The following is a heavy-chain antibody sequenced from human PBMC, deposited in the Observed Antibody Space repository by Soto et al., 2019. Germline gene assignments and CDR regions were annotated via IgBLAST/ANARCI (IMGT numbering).Heavy chain of an antibody. Sequence: SGFTFSSYGMHWVRQAPGKGLEWVGRIKSKTDGGTTDYAAPVKGRFTISRDDSKNTLYLQMNSLKTEDTAVYYCTTDREWLLLGWGQGTLVTVSS. CDR3: TTDREWLLLG. CDR1: GFTFSSYG. D-gene: IGHD3-22*01. V-gene: IGHV3-15*01. CDR2: IKSKTDGGTT. J-gene: IGHJ4*02.